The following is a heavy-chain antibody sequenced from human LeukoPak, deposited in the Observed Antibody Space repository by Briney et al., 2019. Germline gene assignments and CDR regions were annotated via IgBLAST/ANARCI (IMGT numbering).Heavy chain of an antibody. CDR2: IYHSGST. CDR3: ASTYSLYDAFDI. CDR1: GYSISSGFY. Sequence: SETLSLTCTVSGYSISSGFYWGWIRQPPGKGLEWIGNIYHSGSTYYNPSLKSRVTISVDTSKNQFPLKLISVTAADTAVYYCASTYSLYDAFDIWGQGTMVTVSS. V-gene: IGHV4-38-2*02. D-gene: IGHD1-26*01. J-gene: IGHJ3*02.